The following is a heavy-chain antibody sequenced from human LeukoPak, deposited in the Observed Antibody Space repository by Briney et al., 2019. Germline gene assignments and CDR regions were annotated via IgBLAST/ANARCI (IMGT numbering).Heavy chain of an antibody. CDR3: ARAAAIAAAFDY. CDR1: GGSISSGGYY. V-gene: IGHV4-31*03. Sequence: SQTLSLTCTVSGGSISSGGYYWSWIRQHPGKGLEWIGYIYYSGSTYYNPSLKSRVTISVDTSKNQFSLKLSSVTAADTAVYYCARAAAIAAAFDYWGRGTLVTVSS. J-gene: IGHJ4*02. CDR2: IYYSGST. D-gene: IGHD6-13*01.